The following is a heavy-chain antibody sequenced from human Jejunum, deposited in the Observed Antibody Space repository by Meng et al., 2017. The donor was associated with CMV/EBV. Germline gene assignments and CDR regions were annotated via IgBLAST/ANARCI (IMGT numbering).Heavy chain of an antibody. CDR2: TYYRSNWST. V-gene: IGHV6-1*01. CDR1: GDSVSSNRAA. J-gene: IGHJ5*02. D-gene: IGHD7-27*01. CDR3: VRSSTTGGFDP. Sequence: SGDSVSSNRAAWNWIRQSPSRDLEWLGRTYYRSNWSTDYALSVKSRITISPDTSKNQVSLHLTSLTPEDTAMYYCVRSSTTGGFDPWGQGTLVTVSS.